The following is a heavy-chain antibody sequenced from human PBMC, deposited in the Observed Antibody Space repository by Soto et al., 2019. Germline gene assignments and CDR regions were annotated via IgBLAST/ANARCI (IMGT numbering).Heavy chain of an antibody. Sequence: PSETLSLTCAVYGGSFSGYYWSWIRQPPGKGLEWIGEINHSGSTNYNPSLKSRVTISVDTSKNQFFLKLSSVTAADTAVYYCARYIVGATNYFDYWGQGTLVTVSS. V-gene: IGHV4-34*01. CDR2: INHSGST. D-gene: IGHD1-26*01. J-gene: IGHJ4*02. CDR3: ARYIVGATNYFDY. CDR1: GGSFSGYY.